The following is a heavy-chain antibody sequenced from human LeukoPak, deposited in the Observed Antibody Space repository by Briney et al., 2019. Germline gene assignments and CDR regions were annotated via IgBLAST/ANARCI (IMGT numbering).Heavy chain of an antibody. Sequence: PGGSLRLSCAASGFTFSTTCLHWVRHTPGEGLVWVSRMNSDGSTINYADSVKGRFTISRDNAKSTLYLQMNNLRVEDTAVYYCATAGNYRFDNWGQGTLVTVSP. CDR3: ATAGNYRFDN. J-gene: IGHJ4*02. V-gene: IGHV3-74*01. D-gene: IGHD1-7*01. CDR1: GFTFSTTC. CDR2: MNSDGSTI.